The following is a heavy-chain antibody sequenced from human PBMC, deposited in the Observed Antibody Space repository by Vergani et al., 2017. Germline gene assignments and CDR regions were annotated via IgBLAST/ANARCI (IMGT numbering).Heavy chain of an antibody. J-gene: IGHJ4*02. CDR3: ATSGYRRWGYYFDY. CDR1: GDSIRSNNC. CDR2: ICHTEDT. D-gene: IGHD2-2*02. V-gene: IGHV4-4*03. Sequence: QVQLQESGPGLVKPPGTLSLTCAVSGDSIRSNNCWTWVRQPPGKGLEWIGEICHTEDTKYRPSLQSRVTVIVDESKNLFSLRLNSVPAADTAVYYCATSGYRRWGYYFDYWGQGILVTVSS.